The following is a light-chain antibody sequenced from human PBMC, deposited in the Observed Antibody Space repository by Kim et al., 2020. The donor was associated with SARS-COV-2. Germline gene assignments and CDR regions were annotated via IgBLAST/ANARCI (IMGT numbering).Light chain of an antibody. CDR3: QQYNNWPLT. CDR2: GAS. Sequence: VSPGETATLSCRASQGIGNKLAWYQQKPGQPPRLLISGASTPATGLPARFTGSGSGTDFTLTINSLLSEDFAVYYCQQYNNWPLTFGGGTKVEIK. V-gene: IGKV3-15*01. CDR1: QGIGNK. J-gene: IGKJ4*01.